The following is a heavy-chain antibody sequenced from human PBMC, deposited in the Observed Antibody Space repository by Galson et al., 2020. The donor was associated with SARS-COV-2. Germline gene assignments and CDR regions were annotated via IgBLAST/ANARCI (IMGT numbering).Heavy chain of an antibody. D-gene: IGHD6-19*01. J-gene: IGHJ4*02. Sequence: TGGSLRLSCAASGFTFSSSWMHWVRQAPGKGLVWVSRINCDGSSTSYADSVKGRFTISRDNAKNTLYLQMNSLRAEDTAVYYCARVGTRSGWKYYFDYGGQGTLVTVSS. CDR3: ARVGTRSGWKYYFDY. CDR1: GFTFSSSW. CDR2: INCDGSST. V-gene: IGHV3-74*01.